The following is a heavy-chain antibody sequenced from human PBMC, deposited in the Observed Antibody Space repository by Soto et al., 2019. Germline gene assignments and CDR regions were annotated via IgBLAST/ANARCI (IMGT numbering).Heavy chain of an antibody. J-gene: IGHJ4*02. Sequence: SQTLSRTCAISGDSVSSNSAAWNWIRQSPSRGLEWLGRTYYRSKWYNDYAVSVKSRITINPDTSKNQFSLQLNSVTPEDTAVYYCARERPSIAARRSRYYFDYWGQGTLVTVAS. D-gene: IGHD6-6*01. V-gene: IGHV6-1*01. CDR2: TYYRSKWYN. CDR1: GDSVSSNSAA. CDR3: ARERPSIAARRSRYYFDY.